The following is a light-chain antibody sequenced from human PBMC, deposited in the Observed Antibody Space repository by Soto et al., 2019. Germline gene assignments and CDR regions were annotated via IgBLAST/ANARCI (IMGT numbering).Light chain of an antibody. Sequence: EIVLTQSPGTLSLSPGESVTLSCRASQRVSSSYFAWFQQKPGQAPRLLIYGASSRATGTPDRFSGSGSGTDFTLTISRLEPEDFAVYYCQQYVTALYTFGQGTKLEIK. CDR1: QRVSSSY. CDR2: GAS. J-gene: IGKJ2*01. V-gene: IGKV3-20*01. CDR3: QQYVTALYT.